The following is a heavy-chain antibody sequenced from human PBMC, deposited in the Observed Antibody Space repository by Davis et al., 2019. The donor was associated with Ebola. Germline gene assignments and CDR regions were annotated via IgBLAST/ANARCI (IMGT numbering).Heavy chain of an antibody. CDR2: IIPILGIA. J-gene: IGHJ6*02. Sequence: SVKVSCKASGGTFSSYAISWVRQAPGQGLEWMGRIIPILGIANYAQKFQGRVTITADKSTSTAYMELSSLRSEDTAVYYCARVGLPKQHPTGMDVWGQGTTGTVSS. CDR3: ARVGLPKQHPTGMDV. CDR1: GGTFSSYA. D-gene: IGHD6-13*01. V-gene: IGHV1-69*04.